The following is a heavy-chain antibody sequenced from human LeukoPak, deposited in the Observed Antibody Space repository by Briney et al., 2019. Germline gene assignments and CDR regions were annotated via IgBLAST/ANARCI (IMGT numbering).Heavy chain of an antibody. CDR2: IYYSGST. Sequence: SETLSLTCTVSGGSISSSSYYWGWIRQPPGKGLEWIGSIYYSGSTFYNPSLKSRVSISVDTSKNQFSLKLSSVTAADTAVYYCARVGTPGCVDYWGQGTLVTVSS. J-gene: IGHJ4*02. V-gene: IGHV4-39*07. D-gene: IGHD1-14*01. CDR3: ARVGTPGCVDY. CDR1: GGSISSSSYY.